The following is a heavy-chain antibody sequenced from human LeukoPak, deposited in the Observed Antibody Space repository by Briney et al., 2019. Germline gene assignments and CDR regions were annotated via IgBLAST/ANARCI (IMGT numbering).Heavy chain of an antibody. CDR3: AREAYSNDFWSGYYANGGGYYGMDV. CDR1: GYTFTSYY. Sequence: ASVKVSCKASGYTFTSYYMHWVRQAPGQGLEWMGIINPSGGSTSYAQKFQGRVTMTRDTSTSTVYMELSSLRSEDTAVYYCAREAYSNDFWSGYYANGGGYYGMDVWGQGTTVTVSS. CDR2: INPSGGST. J-gene: IGHJ6*02. D-gene: IGHD3-3*01. V-gene: IGHV1-46*01.